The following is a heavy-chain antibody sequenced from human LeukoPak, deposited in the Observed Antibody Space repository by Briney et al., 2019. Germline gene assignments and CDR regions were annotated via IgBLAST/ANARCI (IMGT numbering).Heavy chain of an antibody. V-gene: IGHV3-48*04. Sequence: GGSLRLSCAASGFTFSSYSMNWVRQAPGKGLEWVSYISSSSSTIYYADSVKGRFTISRDNAKNSLYLQMNSLRAEDTAVYYCASDYSGSYWSFDYWGQGTLVTVSS. CDR1: GFTFSSYS. CDR2: ISSSSSTI. J-gene: IGHJ4*02. CDR3: ASDYSGSYWSFDY. D-gene: IGHD1-26*01.